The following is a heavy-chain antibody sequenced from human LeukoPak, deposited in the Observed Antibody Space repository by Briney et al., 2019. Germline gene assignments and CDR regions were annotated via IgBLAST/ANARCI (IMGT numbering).Heavy chain of an antibody. CDR2: INSKRGGT. J-gene: IGHJ4*02. V-gene: IGHV1-2*02. D-gene: IGHD6-19*01. CDR3: ASGEQWPTYY. CDR1: GYTFTGYY. Sequence: AAVKVSCKASGYTFTGYYMHWVRQAPGQGLEWMGWINSKRGGTNYAQKFQGRVTMTRDTSISTAYMELSRLRSDDTAVYYCASGEQWPTYYWGQGTLVTVCS.